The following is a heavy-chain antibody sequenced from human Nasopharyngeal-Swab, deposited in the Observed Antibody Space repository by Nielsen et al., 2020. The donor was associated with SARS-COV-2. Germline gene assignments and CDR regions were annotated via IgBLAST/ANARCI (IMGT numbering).Heavy chain of an antibody. J-gene: IGHJ4*02. CDR3: AQGLGSAAAL. CDR1: IGTFSDYS. V-gene: IGHV4-34*08. CDR2: INYSGRT. Sequence: SETLSLTCAVYIGTFSDYSWMWIRQPPGKGLEWIGEINYSGRTNYNPSLESRVTISIDTSKNQFSLKVTSVTAADTAVYYCAQGLGSAAALWGQGTLVTVSS. D-gene: IGHD2-15*01.